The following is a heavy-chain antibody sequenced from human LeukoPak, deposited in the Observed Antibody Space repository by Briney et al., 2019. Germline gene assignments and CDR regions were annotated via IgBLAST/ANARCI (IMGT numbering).Heavy chain of an antibody. D-gene: IGHD3-22*01. CDR1: GGSITRSSYY. CDR3: AARAGTMIVVVHAFDI. V-gene: IGHV4-39*07. Sequence: PSETLSLTCTVSGGSITRSSYYWGWIRQPPGKGLERIGSVYYSGSTYYNPSVKSRVTISVDTSKNQFSLKLSSVTAADTAVYYCAARAGTMIVVVHAFDIWGQGTMVTVSS. CDR2: VYYSGST. J-gene: IGHJ3*02.